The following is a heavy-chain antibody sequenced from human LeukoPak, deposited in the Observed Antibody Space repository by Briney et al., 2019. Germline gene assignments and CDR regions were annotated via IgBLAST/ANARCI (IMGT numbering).Heavy chain of an antibody. Sequence: QPGGSLRLSCAASGFTFSSYEMNWVRQPPGKGLEWVSAISGSGGSTYYADSVKGRFTISRDNSKNTLYLQMNSLRAEDTAVYYCAKEPGIAAAGPHDYWGQGTLVTVSS. CDR3: AKEPGIAAAGPHDY. J-gene: IGHJ4*02. D-gene: IGHD6-13*01. V-gene: IGHV3-23*01. CDR2: ISGSGGST. CDR1: GFTFSSYE.